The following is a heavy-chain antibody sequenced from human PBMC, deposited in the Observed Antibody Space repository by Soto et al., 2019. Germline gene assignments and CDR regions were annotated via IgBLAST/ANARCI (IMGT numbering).Heavy chain of an antibody. Sequence: PGGSLRLSCAASGFTFSSYGMHWVRQAPGKGLEWVAVIWYDGSNKYYADSVKGRFTISRDNSKNTLYLQMNSLRAEDTAVYYCARDPRHYDSSATTGCFDPWGQGTLVTVSS. CDR3: ARDPRHYDSSATTGCFDP. J-gene: IGHJ5*02. CDR2: IWYDGSNK. D-gene: IGHD3-22*01. CDR1: GFTFSSYG. V-gene: IGHV3-33*01.